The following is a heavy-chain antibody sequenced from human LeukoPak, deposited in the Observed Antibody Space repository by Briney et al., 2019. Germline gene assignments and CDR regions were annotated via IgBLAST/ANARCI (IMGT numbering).Heavy chain of an antibody. CDR1: GFIFSNYW. CDR3: ARSSYSSSSSV. J-gene: IGHJ3*01. D-gene: IGHD6-6*01. V-gene: IGHV3-7*03. Sequence: GGSLRLSCAASGFIFSNYWMSWVRQAPGKGLEWVASINSDGSEGYYADVVKGRFTISRDNAKNSLYLQINSLRAEDTAVYYCARSSYSSSSSVWGQGTMVTVSS. CDR2: INSDGSEG.